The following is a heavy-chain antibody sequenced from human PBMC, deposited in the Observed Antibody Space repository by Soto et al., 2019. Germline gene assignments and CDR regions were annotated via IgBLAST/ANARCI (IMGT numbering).Heavy chain of an antibody. D-gene: IGHD3-3*01. J-gene: IGHJ6*02. CDR3: ARATPLYDFWSGYYSDYYGMDV. CDR1: GGSISSYY. CDR2: IYYSGST. Sequence: SETLSLTCTVSGGSISSYYWSWIRQPPGKGLEWIGYIYYSGSTNYNPSLRSRVTISVDTSKNQFSLKLSSVTAADTAVYYCARATPLYDFWSGYYSDYYGMDVWGQGTTVTVSS. V-gene: IGHV4-59*01.